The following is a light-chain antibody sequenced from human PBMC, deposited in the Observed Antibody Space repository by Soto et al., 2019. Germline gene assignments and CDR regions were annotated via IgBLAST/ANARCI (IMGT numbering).Light chain of an antibody. J-gene: IGLJ1*01. CDR1: NIGSKS. CDR3: QVLDTDNDHHV. V-gene: IGLV3-21*01. Sequence: SYELTQSPSLSVAPGQTATITCGGNNIGSKSVNWYQQKAGQAPELVMSYDSDRPSGIPERFSGSNSGNTATLTLSRVESGDEADYFCQVLDTDNDHHVCGSGTKLTVL. CDR2: YDS.